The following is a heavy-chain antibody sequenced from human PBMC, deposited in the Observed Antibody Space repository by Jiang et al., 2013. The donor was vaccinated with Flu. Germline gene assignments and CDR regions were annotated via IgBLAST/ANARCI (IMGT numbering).Heavy chain of an antibody. V-gene: IGHV3-66*04. J-gene: IGHJ4*02. CDR3: ARQDSGWSHFDY. D-gene: IGHD6-19*01. CDR2: IFSGGST. CDR1: GFTVSTNY. Sequence: RLSCAASGFTVSTNYMSWVRQAPGKGLEWVSVIFSGGSTHYADSVKGRFTISRDNSKNTLYLQMNSLRAEDTAVYYCARQDSGWSHFDYWGQGTLLTVSS.